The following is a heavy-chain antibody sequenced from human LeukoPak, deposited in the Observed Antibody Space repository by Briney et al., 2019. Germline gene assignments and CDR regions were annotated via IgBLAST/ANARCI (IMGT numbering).Heavy chain of an antibody. D-gene: IGHD5/OR15-5a*01. CDR2: ITASGGRE. J-gene: IGHJ4*02. V-gene: IGHV3-23*01. Sequence: GGSLRLSCAASGFTFSSYWMSWVRQAPGKGLEWVSGITASGGREHYADSVQGRFTISRDNSKNTLYLQMNSLRAEDTAVYYCAKSQQAYGVFDGFDSWGQGALVTVAS. CDR1: GFTFSSYW. CDR3: AKSQQAYGVFDGFDS.